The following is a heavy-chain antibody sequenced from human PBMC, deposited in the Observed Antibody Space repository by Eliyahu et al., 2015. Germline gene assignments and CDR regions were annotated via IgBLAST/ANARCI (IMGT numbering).Heavy chain of an antibody. D-gene: IGHD2-21*02. CDR2: ITNNGETT. J-gene: IGHJ4*02. Sequence: EVDLLESGGGLVQPGGSLRLSCTASGFPFSTYAMLWVRQAPGKGLEWVSRITNNGETTNYADSVKGRFTISRDNSRNTLSLQISSLRVEDTALYFCAKGGWKGDFLDSWGQGILVIVSS. V-gene: IGHV3-23*01. CDR1: GFPFSTYA. CDR3: AKGGWKGDFLDS.